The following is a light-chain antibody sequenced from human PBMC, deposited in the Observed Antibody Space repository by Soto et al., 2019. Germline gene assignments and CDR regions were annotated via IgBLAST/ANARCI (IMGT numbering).Light chain of an antibody. J-gene: IGLJ1*01. V-gene: IGLV2-23*01. CDR2: EGS. CDR3: CSYAGSSSYV. CDR1: SSDVGSYNL. Sequence: QSVLTQPASVSGSPGQSITISCTGTSSDVGSYNLVSWYQQHPGKAPKLMIYEGSKRPSGVSNRFSGSKSGNTASLTISGLHAEDEADYYCCSYAGSSSYVFGTETKVTV.